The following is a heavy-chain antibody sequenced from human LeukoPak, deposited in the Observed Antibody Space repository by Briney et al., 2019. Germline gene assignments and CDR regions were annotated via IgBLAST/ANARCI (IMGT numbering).Heavy chain of an antibody. CDR3: AKDHGSSDWYYFDY. V-gene: IGHV3-30*18. CDR1: GFTFSSFV. J-gene: IGHJ4*02. CDR2: ISYDGTNK. Sequence: GGSLRLSCAASGFTFSSFVMHWVRQAPGKGLGWVAVISYDGTNKYYADSVKGRFTISRDNSKNTLYLQMNSLRAEDTAVYYCAKDHGSSDWYYFDYWGQGTLVTVSS. D-gene: IGHD6-13*01.